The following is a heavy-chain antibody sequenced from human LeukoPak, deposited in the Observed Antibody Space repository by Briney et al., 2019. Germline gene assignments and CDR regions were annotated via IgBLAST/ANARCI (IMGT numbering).Heavy chain of an antibody. D-gene: IGHD5-18*01. V-gene: IGHV3-74*01. CDR2: INSDGSST. Sequence: GGSLRLSCGASGFTFSSYWMHWVRQAPGKGLVWVSRINSDGSSTSYADSVKGRFTISRDSAKNTLYLQMNSLRAEDTAVYYCTGRRGYSYGHDYWGQGTLVTVSS. CDR3: TGRRGYSYGHDY. CDR1: GFTFSSYW. J-gene: IGHJ4*02.